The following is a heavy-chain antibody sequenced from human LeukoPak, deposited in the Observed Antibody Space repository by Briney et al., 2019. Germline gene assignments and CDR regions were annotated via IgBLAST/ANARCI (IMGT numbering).Heavy chain of an antibody. Sequence: GGSLRLSCAASGFTFKYYGMSWVRQAPGKGLEWVSAISGSGGSTYYADSVKGRFTISRDNSKNTLYLQMNSLRAEDTAVYYCAKDGLIYTFRTYSGSYLDYWGQGTLVTVSS. J-gene: IGHJ4*02. CDR2: ISGSGGST. CDR3: AKDGLIYTFRTYSGSYLDY. V-gene: IGHV3-23*01. D-gene: IGHD1-26*01. CDR1: GFTFKYYG.